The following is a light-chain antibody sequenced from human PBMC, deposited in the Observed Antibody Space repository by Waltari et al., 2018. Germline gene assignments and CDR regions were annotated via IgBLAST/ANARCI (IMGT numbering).Light chain of an antibody. V-gene: IGLV10-54*04. Sequence: QAGLTPPPSVSKGLGQTATLTCTGNNNNVGNQGAAWLQQHQGHPPKLLSYRNNNRPSGISEKFSASRSGNTASLTITGLQPEDEADYYCSAWDSNLSAWVFGGGTKLTVL. CDR1: NNNVGNQG. CDR3: SAWDSNLSAWV. CDR2: RNN. J-gene: IGLJ3*02.